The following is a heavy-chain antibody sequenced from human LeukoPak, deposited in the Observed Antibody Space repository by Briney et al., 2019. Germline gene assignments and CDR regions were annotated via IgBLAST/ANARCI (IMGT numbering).Heavy chain of an antibody. V-gene: IGHV4-34*01. D-gene: IGHD5-24*01. J-gene: IGHJ5*02. CDR1: GGSFSGYY. Sequence: PSETLSLTCAVYGGSFSGYYWSWIRQPPGKGLEWIGEINHSGSTNYNPSLKSRVTISVDTSKNQFSLKLSSVTAADTAVYYCARVVYSGQFSTRTYNWFDPWGQGTLVTVSS. CDR3: ARVVYSGQFSTRTYNWFDP. CDR2: INHSGST.